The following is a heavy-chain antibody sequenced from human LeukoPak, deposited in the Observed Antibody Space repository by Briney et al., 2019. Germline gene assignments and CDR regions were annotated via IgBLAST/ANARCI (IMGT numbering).Heavy chain of an antibody. J-gene: IGHJ4*02. CDR2: ISSSDNTI. CDR1: GFIFSDYY. CDR3: ARDLTTVTSFDF. Sequence: GGSLRLSCAASGFIFSDYYMSWIRQAPGKGLEWISYISSSDNTISYADSVKGRFTISRDNAKNSLYLQMNSLRAEDTAFYYCARDLTTVTSFDFGGQGTLVTVSS. V-gene: IGHV3-11*01. D-gene: IGHD4-17*01.